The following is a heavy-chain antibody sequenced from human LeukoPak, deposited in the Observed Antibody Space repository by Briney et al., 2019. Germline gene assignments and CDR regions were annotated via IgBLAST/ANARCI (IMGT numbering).Heavy chain of an antibody. CDR2: IMPLFGTA. CDR1: GGTFNSSA. D-gene: IGHD4-17*01. V-gene: IGHV1-69*05. J-gene: IGHJ5*02. Sequence: ASVKVSCKTSGGTFNSSAISWVPQAPGQGLEWLGGIMPLFGTAGYAQKFQGRVTITKDESTRTVYLELTSLTSDDTAVYYCARDVHGDYGSGWFDPWGQGTLVSVSS. CDR3: ARDVHGDYGSGWFDP.